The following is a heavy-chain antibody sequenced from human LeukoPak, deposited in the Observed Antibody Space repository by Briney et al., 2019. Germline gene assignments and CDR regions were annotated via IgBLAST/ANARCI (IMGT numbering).Heavy chain of an antibody. Sequence: PGGSLRLSCAASGFTFSSYWMHWVRQAPGKRLVWVSRIDHDGSSTRYADSVKGRFTISRNNAKNTLYLQMNSLRAEDTAVYYCAREVSGDPWYNWFDPWGQGTLVTVSS. J-gene: IGHJ5*02. CDR1: GFTFSSYW. D-gene: IGHD4-17*01. CDR2: IDHDGSST. CDR3: AREVSGDPWYNWFDP. V-gene: IGHV3-74*01.